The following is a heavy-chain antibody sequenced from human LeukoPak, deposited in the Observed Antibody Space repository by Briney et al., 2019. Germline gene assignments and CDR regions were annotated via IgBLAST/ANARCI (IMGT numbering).Heavy chain of an antibody. D-gene: IGHD6-13*01. V-gene: IGHV1-2*04. CDR2: INPNSGGT. Sequence: EASVKVSCKPSGYTFTGYYMHWVRQAPGQGLEWMGWINPNSGGTNYAQKFQGWVTMTRDTSISTAYMELSRLRSDDTAVYYCARGAAADLNWFDPRGQGTLVTVSS. CDR1: GYTFTGYY. J-gene: IGHJ5*02. CDR3: ARGAAADLNWFDP.